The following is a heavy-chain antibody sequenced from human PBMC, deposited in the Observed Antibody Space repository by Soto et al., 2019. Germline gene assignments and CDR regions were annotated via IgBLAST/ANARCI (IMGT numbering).Heavy chain of an antibody. Sequence: LSQTLSLTCVISGDSVSSNSAAWNWIRQSPSRGLEWLGRTYYRSRWYNDYAVSVRSRITVNADTSKNQFSLHLNSVTPEDTAAYYCAGTSSLQWYYMDVWDKGSTVTVSS. D-gene: IGHD1-7*01. CDR1: GDSVSSNSAA. CDR3: AGTSSLQWYYMDV. CDR2: TYYRSRWYN. V-gene: IGHV6-1*01. J-gene: IGHJ6*03.